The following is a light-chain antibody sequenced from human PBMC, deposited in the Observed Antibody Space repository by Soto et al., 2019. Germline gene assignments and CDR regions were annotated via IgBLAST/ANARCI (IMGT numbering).Light chain of an antibody. J-gene: IGKJ1*01. CDR1: QSISDT. CDR3: QQYNNWPWT. CDR2: GAS. V-gene: IGKV3-15*01. Sequence: EIVLTQSPATLSLSPGERATLSCRASQSISDTLAWYQQKPGQAPRLLIYGASTRAPGFPARFSGSGSGTDFTLTISSLQSEDFAVYYCQQYNNWPWTFGQGTKVEIK.